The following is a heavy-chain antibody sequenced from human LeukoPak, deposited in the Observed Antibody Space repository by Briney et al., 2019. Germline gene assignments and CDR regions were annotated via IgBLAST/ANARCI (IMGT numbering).Heavy chain of an antibody. D-gene: IGHD1-26*01. J-gene: IGHJ4*02. CDR1: GGTFTSYA. Sequence: SVKVSCKASGGTFTSYAISWVRQAPGQGLEWMGGTIPIFGTANYEQKFQRRVTITSDESTSTAYMELSSLRSEDTAVYYWARGRGSYEHYFDYWGQGTLVTVSS. CDR3: ARGRGSYEHYFDY. V-gene: IGHV1-69*13. CDR2: TIPIFGTA.